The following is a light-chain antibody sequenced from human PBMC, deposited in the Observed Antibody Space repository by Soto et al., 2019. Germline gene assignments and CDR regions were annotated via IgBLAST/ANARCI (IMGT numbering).Light chain of an antibody. Sequence: DIQMTQSPSTLSASVGDRVTITCRASHRISAGLAWYQQKPGRAPKLLIYRASSLESGVPSRFSGSGSGTEFTLTISSLQPDDFATYYCQQYNSYSYTFGQGTKLEIK. J-gene: IGKJ2*01. CDR1: HRISAG. V-gene: IGKV1-5*03. CDR2: RAS. CDR3: QQYNSYSYT.